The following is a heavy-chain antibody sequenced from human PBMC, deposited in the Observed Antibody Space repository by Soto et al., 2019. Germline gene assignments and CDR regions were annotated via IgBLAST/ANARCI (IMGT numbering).Heavy chain of an antibody. Sequence: SETLSLTCTVSGGSISSGGYYWSWIRQHPGKGLEWIGYIYYSGSTYYNPSLKSRVTISVDTSKNQFSLKLSSVTAADTAEYYCARAPITMVRGVVSRYGMDVWGQGTTVTVSS. CDR1: GGSISSGGYY. CDR3: ARAPITMVRGVVSRYGMDV. V-gene: IGHV4-31*03. CDR2: IYYSGST. J-gene: IGHJ6*02. D-gene: IGHD3-10*01.